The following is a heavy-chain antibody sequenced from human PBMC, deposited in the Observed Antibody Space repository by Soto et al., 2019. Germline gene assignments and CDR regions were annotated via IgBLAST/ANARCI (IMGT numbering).Heavy chain of an antibody. Sequence: ASVKVSCKASGYTFTSYAISWVRQAPGQGLEWMGWISPYNGNTNYAQKLQGRLTMTTHTSTNTAYMELRSLRSDDTAVYYCARGFSQYYYVMDVWGQGTTVTVSS. CDR1: GYTFTSYA. CDR3: ARGFSQYYYVMDV. D-gene: IGHD3-3*01. V-gene: IGHV1-18*01. J-gene: IGHJ6*02. CDR2: ISPYNGNT.